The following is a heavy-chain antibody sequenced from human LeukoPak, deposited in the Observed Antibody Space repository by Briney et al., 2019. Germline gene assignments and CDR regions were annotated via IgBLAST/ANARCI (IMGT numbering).Heavy chain of an antibody. CDR3: ASGELPVYGDYDRYFDY. CDR1: GGSISSSNW. J-gene: IGHJ4*02. D-gene: IGHD4-17*01. V-gene: IGHV4-4*02. CDR2: IYHSGST. Sequence: TSGTLSLTCAVSGGSISSSNWWSWVRQPPGKGLEWIGEIYHSGSTNYNPSLKSRVTISVDKSKNQFSLKLSSVTAADTAVYYCASGELPVYGDYDRYFDYWGQGTLVTVSS.